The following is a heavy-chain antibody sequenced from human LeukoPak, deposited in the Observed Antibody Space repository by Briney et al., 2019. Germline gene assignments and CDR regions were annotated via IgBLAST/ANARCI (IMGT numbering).Heavy chain of an antibody. J-gene: IGHJ4*02. D-gene: IGHD3-10*01. CDR2: INHSGST. V-gene: IGHV4-34*01. CDR1: GGSFSGYY. Sequence: SETLSLTCAVYGGSFSGYYWNWIRQPPGKGLEWIGEINHSGSTNYNPSLKSRVTISVDTSKNDFSLKLSSVTAADTAVYYCARAHYYGSGSYYPPDYWGQGTLVTVSS. CDR3: ARAHYYGSGSYYPPDY.